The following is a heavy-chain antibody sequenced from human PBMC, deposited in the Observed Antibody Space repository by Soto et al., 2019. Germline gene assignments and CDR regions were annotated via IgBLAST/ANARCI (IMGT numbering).Heavy chain of an antibody. CDR1: GFTFSSYW. J-gene: IGHJ5*01. Sequence: PGGSLRLSCEVSGFTFSSYWMHWVRQAPGKGLVWVSHINNDGSDTTYADSVKGRFTISRDNAKNTLYLQMNSLRAEDTAVYYCARDPTYFYDSSGYYDSWGQGTLVTVSS. D-gene: IGHD3-22*01. CDR3: ARDPTYFYDSSGYYDS. V-gene: IGHV3-74*01. CDR2: INNDGSDT.